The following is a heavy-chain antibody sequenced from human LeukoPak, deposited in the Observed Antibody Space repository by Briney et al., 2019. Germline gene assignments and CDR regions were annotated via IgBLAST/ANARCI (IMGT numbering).Heavy chain of an antibody. CDR2: IYSGGST. CDR1: GFTVSSNY. V-gene: IGHV3-66*01. J-gene: IGHJ4*02. Sequence: GGSLRLSCAASGFTVSSNYMSWVRQAPGKGLEWVSVIYSGGSTYYADSAKGRFTISRDNSKNTLYLQMNSLRAEDTAVYYCARDIVTMVRGAKRGAFDYWGQGTLVTVSS. D-gene: IGHD3-10*01. CDR3: ARDIVTMVRGAKRGAFDY.